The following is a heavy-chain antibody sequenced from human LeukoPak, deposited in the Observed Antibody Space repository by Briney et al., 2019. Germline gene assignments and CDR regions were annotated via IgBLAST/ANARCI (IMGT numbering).Heavy chain of an antibody. Sequence: PSETLSLTCTVSGGSISSYYWSWIRQPPGKGLEWIGYIYYSGSTNYNPSLKSRVTISVDTSKNQFSLKLSSVTAADTAVYYCARVGGPEGPGNTWFDPWGQGTLVTVSS. D-gene: IGHD2-15*01. J-gene: IGHJ5*02. CDR3: ARVGGPEGPGNTWFDP. V-gene: IGHV4-59*12. CDR1: GGSISSYY. CDR2: IYYSGST.